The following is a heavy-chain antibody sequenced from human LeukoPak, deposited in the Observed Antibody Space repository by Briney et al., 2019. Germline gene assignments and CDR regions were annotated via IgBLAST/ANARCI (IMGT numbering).Heavy chain of an antibody. Sequence: GASVKVSCKASGGTFSNYGISWVRQAPGHGPEWMGLIYPSGGRTDYAHDFQGRATMTRDTSTNTFSMELSSLKPEDTAVYYCARSEITTAGNDAFDIWGQGTLVTVSS. CDR2: IYPSGGRT. J-gene: IGHJ3*02. V-gene: IGHV1-46*01. CDR3: ARSEITTAGNDAFDI. CDR1: GGTFSNYG. D-gene: IGHD6-13*01.